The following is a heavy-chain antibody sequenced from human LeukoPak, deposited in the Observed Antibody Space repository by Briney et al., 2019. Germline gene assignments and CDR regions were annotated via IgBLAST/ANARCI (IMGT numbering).Heavy chain of an antibody. CDR2: IYYSGST. CDR3: ASSSGSYYPEYFQH. D-gene: IGHD1-26*01. Sequence: TLSLTCTVSGGSISSGGYYWSWIRQHPGKGLEWIGYIYYSGSTYYNPSLKSRVTISVDTSKNQFSLKLSSVTAADTAVYYCASSSGSYYPEYFQHWGQGTLVTVSS. V-gene: IGHV4-31*03. J-gene: IGHJ1*01. CDR1: GGSISSGGYY.